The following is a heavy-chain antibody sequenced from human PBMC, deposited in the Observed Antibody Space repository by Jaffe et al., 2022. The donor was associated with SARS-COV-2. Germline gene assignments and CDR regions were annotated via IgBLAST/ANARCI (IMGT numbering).Heavy chain of an antibody. V-gene: IGHV3-33*01. CDR1: GFTFSSYG. CDR2: IWYDGSNK. Sequence: QVQLVESGGGVVQPGRSLRLSCAASGFTFSSYGMHWVRQAPGKGLEWVAVIWYDGSNKYYADSVKGRFTISRDNSKNTLYLQMNSLRAEDTAVYYCARDLRGSSDYYYGMDVWGQGTTVTVSS. D-gene: IGHD6-6*01. CDR3: ARDLRGSSDYYYGMDV. J-gene: IGHJ6*02.